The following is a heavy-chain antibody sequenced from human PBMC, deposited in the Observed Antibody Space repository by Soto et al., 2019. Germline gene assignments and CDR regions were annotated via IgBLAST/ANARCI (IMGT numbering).Heavy chain of an antibody. CDR2: IVPITGMT. Sequence: QVQLVQSGAEVKKPGSSVRVSCTPSGGTFSSYTISWVRQAPGQGLEWMGRIVPITGMTRYAQKFQGRLTITAVTSATTAYLERSSLTSEDSSVYFCSRGVASLVDSWGQGTQVTVSS. CDR1: GGTFSSYT. J-gene: IGHJ4*02. D-gene: IGHD2-15*01. CDR3: SRGVASLVDS. V-gene: IGHV1-69*02.